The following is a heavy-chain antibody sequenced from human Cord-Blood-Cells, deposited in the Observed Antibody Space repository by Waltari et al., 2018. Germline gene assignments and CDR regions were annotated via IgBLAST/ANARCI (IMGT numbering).Heavy chain of an antibody. CDR3: ASIRSYYYDSSGYSGPDY. CDR1: GGTFSSYA. CDR2: IIPIFGTA. Sequence: QVQLVQSGAEVKKPGSSVKVSCKASGGTFSSYAISWVRPAPGQGLEWMGGIIPIFGTANYAQKVQGRVTITADESPSTAYMELSSLRSEDTAVYYCASIRSYYYDSSGYSGPDYWGQGTLVTVSS. J-gene: IGHJ4*02. D-gene: IGHD3-22*01. V-gene: IGHV1-69*01.